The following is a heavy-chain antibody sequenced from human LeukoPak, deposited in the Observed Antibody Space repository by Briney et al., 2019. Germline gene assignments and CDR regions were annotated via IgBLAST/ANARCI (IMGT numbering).Heavy chain of an antibody. D-gene: IGHD6-13*01. CDR2: IYYSGST. Sequence: SETLSLTCTVSGGSITSYHWSWIRQPPGKGLEWVGYIYYSGSTYYNPSLKSRVTISIDTSKNQLSLKLTSVTAADTAVYYCYAAIAGGPQGYWGQGTLVTVSS. V-gene: IGHV4-59*08. CDR3: YAAIAGGPQGY. CDR1: GGSITSYH. J-gene: IGHJ4*02.